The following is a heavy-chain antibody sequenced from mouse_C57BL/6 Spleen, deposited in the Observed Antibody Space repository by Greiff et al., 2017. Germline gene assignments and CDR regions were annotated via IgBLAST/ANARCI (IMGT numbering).Heavy chain of an antibody. CDR1: GFNITDYY. J-gene: IGHJ1*03. Sequence: VQLQQSGAELVKPGASVKLSCTASGFNITDYYMHWVKQRTEQGLEWIGRIDPEDGDTNYAPKFQGQATITADPTSNTAYLQLSSLTSEDTAVDYCARDYYGDPWYFDVWGTGTTVTVSS. V-gene: IGHV14-2*01. CDR2: IDPEDGDT. CDR3: ARDYYGDPWYFDV. D-gene: IGHD1-1*01.